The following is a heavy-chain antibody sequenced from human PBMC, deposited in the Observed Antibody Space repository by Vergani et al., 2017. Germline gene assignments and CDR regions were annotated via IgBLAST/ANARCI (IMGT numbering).Heavy chain of an antibody. CDR2: INPSCGST. CDR3: ARDGQVSPYIGGMDV. D-gene: IGHD2-15*01. Sequence: QVQVVQSGAEVKKPGASVKVSCKASGYTFTSYYMHWVRQAPGPGLEWMGIINPSCGSTTYAQKFQGRVTMTRDTSTSTVYMELSSLRSEDTAVYYCARDGQVSPYIGGMDVWGQGTTVTVSS. J-gene: IGHJ6*02. V-gene: IGHV1-46*03. CDR1: GYTFTSYY.